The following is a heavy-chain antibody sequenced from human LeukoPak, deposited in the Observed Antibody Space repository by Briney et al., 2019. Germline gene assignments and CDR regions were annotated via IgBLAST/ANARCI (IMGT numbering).Heavy chain of an antibody. Sequence: GGSLRLSCAASGFTFSSYWMTWVRQAPGKGLEWVANIKETGSERNYVDSVRGRFTISRDNAKNSLYLQMDSLRADDTAVYYCARESVLYAPGGDYWGQGTLVTVSS. V-gene: IGHV3-7*01. CDR1: GFTFSSYW. D-gene: IGHD3-16*01. J-gene: IGHJ4*02. CDR2: IKETGSER. CDR3: ARESVLYAPGGDY.